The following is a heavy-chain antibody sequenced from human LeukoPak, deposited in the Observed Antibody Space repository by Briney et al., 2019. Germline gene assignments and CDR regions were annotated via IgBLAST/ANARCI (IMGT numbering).Heavy chain of an antibody. CDR2: IYYSGST. Sequence: SETLSLTCTVSGGSISSYYWSWIRQPPGKGLEWIGYIYYSGSTNYNPSLKSRVTISVDTSKNQFSLKLSSVTAADTAVYYCARSPMGYCSGGSCYSSVNNWFDPWGQGTLVTVSS. CDR1: GGSISSYY. D-gene: IGHD2-15*01. J-gene: IGHJ5*02. CDR3: ARSPMGYCSGGSCYSSVNNWFDP. V-gene: IGHV4-59*08.